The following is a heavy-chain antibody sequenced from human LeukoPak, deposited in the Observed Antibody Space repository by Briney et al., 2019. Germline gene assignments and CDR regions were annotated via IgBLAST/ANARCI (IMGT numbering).Heavy chain of an antibody. D-gene: IGHD6-19*01. V-gene: IGHV4-31*03. CDR3: ARWSEAAAFDY. CDR2: IYYSGST. J-gene: IGHJ4*02. Sequence: PSETLSLTCTVSGGPISSGGYYWSWIRQHPGQGLEWIGCIYYSGSTYYNPSLKSRVTISVDTSKNQFSLKLSSVTAADTAVYYCARWSEAAAFDYWGQGTLVTVSS. CDR1: GGPISSGGYY.